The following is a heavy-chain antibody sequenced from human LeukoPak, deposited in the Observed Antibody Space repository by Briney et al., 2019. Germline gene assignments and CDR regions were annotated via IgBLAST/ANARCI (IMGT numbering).Heavy chain of an antibody. D-gene: IGHD4-11*01. CDR3: AKEAEGGPPYSPWNWFDP. V-gene: IGHV3-30*02. CDR1: GFTFSSYG. J-gene: IGHJ5*02. CDR2: IRYDGSNK. Sequence: PGGSLRLSCAASGFTFSSYGMHWVRQAPGKGLEWVAFIRYDGSNKYYADSVKGRFTISRDNSKNTLYLQMNSLRAEDTAVYYCAKEAEGGPPYSPWNWFDPWGQGTLVTVSS.